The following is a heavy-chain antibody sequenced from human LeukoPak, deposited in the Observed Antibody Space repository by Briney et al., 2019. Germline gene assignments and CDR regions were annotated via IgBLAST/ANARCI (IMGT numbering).Heavy chain of an antibody. J-gene: IGHJ5*02. Sequence: GGSLRLSCAASGFTFNNYGMHWVRQAPGKGLEWVAVIGYAGINKHYADSLKGRFTISRDNAKNTLYLQMNSLRAEDTAVYYCAKVNTGSYTWLDPWGQGTLVTVSS. CDR2: IGYAGINK. V-gene: IGHV3-33*03. CDR3: AKVNTGSYTWLDP. D-gene: IGHD1-26*01. CDR1: GFTFNNYG.